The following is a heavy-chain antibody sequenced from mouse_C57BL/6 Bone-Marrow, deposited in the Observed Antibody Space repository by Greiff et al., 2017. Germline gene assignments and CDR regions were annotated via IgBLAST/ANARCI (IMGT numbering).Heavy chain of an antibody. J-gene: IGHJ1*03. V-gene: IGHV1-55*01. CDR1: GYTFTSYW. CDR3: ARPYYSIYWYFAV. CDR2: IYPGSGST. Sequence: QVQLKQPGAELVKPGASVKMSCKASGYTFTSYWITWVKQRPGQGLEWIGDIYPGSGSTNYNEKFKGKATLTVDTSSSSAYMQLSSRTSEDSAVYYCARPYYSIYWYFAVWGTGTTVTVSS. D-gene: IGHD2-5*01.